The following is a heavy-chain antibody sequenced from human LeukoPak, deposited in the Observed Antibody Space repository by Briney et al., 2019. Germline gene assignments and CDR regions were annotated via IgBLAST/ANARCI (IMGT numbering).Heavy chain of an antibody. CDR3: ARVSGYDWESFFDY. Sequence: SSETLSLTCTVSGGSISSSSYYWGWIRQPPGKGLEWIGYIYYSGSTNYNPSLKSRVTISVDTSKNQFSLKLSSVIAADTAVYYCARVSGYDWESFFDYWGQGTLVTVSS. J-gene: IGHJ4*02. D-gene: IGHD5-12*01. V-gene: IGHV4-61*05. CDR2: IYYSGST. CDR1: GGSISSSSYY.